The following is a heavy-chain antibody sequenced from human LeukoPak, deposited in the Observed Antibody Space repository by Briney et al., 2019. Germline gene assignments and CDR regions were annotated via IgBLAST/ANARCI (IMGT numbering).Heavy chain of an antibody. CDR1: GGSISSSSYY. D-gene: IGHD5-18*01. V-gene: IGHV4-39*07. Sequence: SETLSLTCTVSGGSISSSSYYWGWIRQPPGKGLEWIGSIYYSGSTYYNPSLKSRVTISVDTSKNQFSLKLSSVTAADTAVYYCARGGYSYGFYYYGMDVWGQGTTVTVSS. J-gene: IGHJ6*02. CDR3: ARGGYSYGFYYYGMDV. CDR2: IYYSGST.